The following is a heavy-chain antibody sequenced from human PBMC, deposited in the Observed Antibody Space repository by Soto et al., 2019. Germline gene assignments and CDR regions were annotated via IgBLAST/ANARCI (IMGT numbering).Heavy chain of an antibody. CDR3: AKARDVATIVDY. J-gene: IGHJ4*02. CDR1: GFTFSSYA. D-gene: IGHD5-12*01. Sequence: WGSLRLSCAASGFTFSSYAMSWVRQAPGKGLEWVSAISGSGGSTYYAASVKGRFTTSRDNSKNTLYLQMNSLRAEDTAVYYCAKARDVATIVDYWGQGTLVTVSS. V-gene: IGHV3-23*01. CDR2: ISGSGGST.